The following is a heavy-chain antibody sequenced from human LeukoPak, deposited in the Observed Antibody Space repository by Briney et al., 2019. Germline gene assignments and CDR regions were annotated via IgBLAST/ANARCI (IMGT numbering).Heavy chain of an antibody. D-gene: IGHD6-19*01. CDR1: GFTFSSYS. V-gene: IGHV3-30*03. J-gene: IGHJ4*02. Sequence: GGSLRLSCAASGFTFSSYSMNWVRQAPGKGLEWVAVISYDGSNKYYADSVKGRFTISRVNSKNTLYLQMNSLRAEDTAVYYCAREQYSSSLYYFDYWGQGTLVTVSS. CDR3: AREQYSSSLYYFDY. CDR2: ISYDGSNK.